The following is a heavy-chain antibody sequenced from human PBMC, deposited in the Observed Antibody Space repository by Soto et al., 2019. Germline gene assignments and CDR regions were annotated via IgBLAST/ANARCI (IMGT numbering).Heavy chain of an antibody. CDR2: IYSGGST. CDR3: ARSHDHYGSGSQWYFEL. Sequence: EVQLVESGGGLVQPGGSLRLSCAASGFTVSSNYMSWVRQAPGKGLEWVSVIYSGGSTYYADSVKGRFTISRDNSKNTMYLQMNSLRAEDTAVYYCARSHDHYGSGSQWYFELWGRGTLVTVSS. D-gene: IGHD3-10*01. CDR1: GFTVSSNY. J-gene: IGHJ2*01. V-gene: IGHV3-66*01.